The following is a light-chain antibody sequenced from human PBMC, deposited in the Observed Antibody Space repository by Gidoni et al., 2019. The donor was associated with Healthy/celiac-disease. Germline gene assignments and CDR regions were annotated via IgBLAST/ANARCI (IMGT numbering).Light chain of an antibody. J-gene: IGKJ2*01. CDR3: QQYYSTPYT. Sequence: DIVMTQSPDSLAVSLGERATINCKSSQSVLYSCNNKHYLAWYQQKPGQPPKLLIYWASTRESGVPDRFSGSGSGTDFTLTISSLQAEDVAVYYCQQYYSTPYTFXXXTKLEIK. CDR1: QSVLYSCNNKHY. V-gene: IGKV4-1*01. CDR2: WAS.